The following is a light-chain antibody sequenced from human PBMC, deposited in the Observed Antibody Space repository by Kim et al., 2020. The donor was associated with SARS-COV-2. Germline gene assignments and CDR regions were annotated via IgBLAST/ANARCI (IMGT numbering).Light chain of an antibody. CDR2: GNY. CDR1: SLRNYY. J-gene: IGLJ3*02. Sequence: SSELTQDPAVSVALGQTVRLTCQGDSLRNYYATWYQQRPGQAPVLVLFGNYNRPSGIPDRFSGSGSGNSASLTIPGAQAEDVADYYCNSRDSSGDHVVFG. V-gene: IGLV3-19*01. CDR3: NSRDSSGDHVV.